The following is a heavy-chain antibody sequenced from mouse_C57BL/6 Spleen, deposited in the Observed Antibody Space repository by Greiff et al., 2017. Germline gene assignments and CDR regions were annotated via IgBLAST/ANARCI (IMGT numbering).Heavy chain of an antibody. V-gene: IGHV5-6*01. CDR3: ARPDGSGSWFAY. Sequence: EVKLMESGGDLVKPGGSLKLSCAASGFTFSSYGMSWVRQTPDKRLEWVATISSGGSYTYYPDSVKGRFTISRDNAKNTLYLQMSSLKSEDTAMYYCARPDGSGSWFAYWVQVTLVTVSA. J-gene: IGHJ3*01. CDR2: ISSGGSYT. CDR1: GFTFSSYG. D-gene: IGHD1-1*01.